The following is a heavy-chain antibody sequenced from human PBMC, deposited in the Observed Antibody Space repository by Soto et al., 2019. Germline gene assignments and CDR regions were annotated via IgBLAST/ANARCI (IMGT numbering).Heavy chain of an antibody. D-gene: IGHD3-3*01. CDR3: VLEWLDYFDY. V-gene: IGHV1-18*01. J-gene: IGHJ4*02. CDR2: ISAYNGNT. Sequence: ASVKVSCKASGYTFTSYGISWVRQAPGQGLEWMGWISAYNGNTNYAQKLQGRVTMTTDTSTSTAYMELRSLRSDDTAVYYRVLEWLDYFDYWGQGTLVTVSS. CDR1: GYTFTSYG.